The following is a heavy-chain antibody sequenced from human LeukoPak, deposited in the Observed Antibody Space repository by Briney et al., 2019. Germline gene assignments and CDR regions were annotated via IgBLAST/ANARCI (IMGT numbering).Heavy chain of an antibody. CDR2: ISSDGNDK. V-gene: IGHV3-30*03. CDR3: TTKVIRGNSGDDYDD. J-gene: IGHJ4*02. CDR1: GVTFSSYG. Sequence: GGSLRLSCAASGVTFSSYGMHWVRQAPGKGLEWVALISSDGNDKLYGDSVKGRFTISRDDSKSTLYLQMNSLRAEDTAVYYCTTKVIRGNSGDDYDDWGQGTLVTASS. D-gene: IGHD5-12*01.